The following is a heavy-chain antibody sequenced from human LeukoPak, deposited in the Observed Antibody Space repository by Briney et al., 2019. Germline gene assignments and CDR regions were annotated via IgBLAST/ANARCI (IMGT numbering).Heavy chain of an antibody. CDR1: GGTFSSYA. CDR3: ASPRYCSSTSCYPIFDY. Sequence: ASVKVSCKASGGTFSSYAISWVRQAPGQGLEWMGGIIPIFGTANYAQKFQGRVTITTDESTSTAYMELSRLRSEDTAVYYCASPRYCSSTSCYPIFDYWGQGTLVTVSS. D-gene: IGHD2-2*01. J-gene: IGHJ4*02. CDR2: IIPIFGTA. V-gene: IGHV1-69*05.